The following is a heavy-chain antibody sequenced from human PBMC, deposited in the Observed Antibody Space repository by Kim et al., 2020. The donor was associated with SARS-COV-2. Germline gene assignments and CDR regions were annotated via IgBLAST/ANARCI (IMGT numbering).Heavy chain of an antibody. CDR3: ARGFAGYDDTSNYDETTDY. V-gene: IGHV1-2*02. CDR2: INPNTGGT. J-gene: IGHJ4*02. D-gene: IGHD3-22*01. CDR1: GYTFNGYY. Sequence: ASVKVSCKASGYTFNGYYMHWVRQAPGQGLEWMGWINPNTGGTNFAQKFQGRFTMTRDTSISTAYMDLNRLTSDDTAVYYCARGFAGYDDTSNYDETTDYWGQGTLVTVSS.